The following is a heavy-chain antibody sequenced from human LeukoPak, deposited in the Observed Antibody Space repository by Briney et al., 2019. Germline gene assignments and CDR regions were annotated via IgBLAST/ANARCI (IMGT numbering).Heavy chain of an antibody. J-gene: IGHJ4*02. CDR3: VRSLTYYYGSGNFDY. D-gene: IGHD3-10*01. V-gene: IGHV3-74*01. CDR2: IHRDGSST. Sequence: GGSLRLSCAASGFSFSSYWMHWVRQGPGKGLVWVSRIHRDGSSTSYADSVKGRFTISRDNAKNTLYLQMNSLRAEDTAVYYCVRSLTYYYGSGNFDYWGQGTLVTVSS. CDR1: GFSFSSYW.